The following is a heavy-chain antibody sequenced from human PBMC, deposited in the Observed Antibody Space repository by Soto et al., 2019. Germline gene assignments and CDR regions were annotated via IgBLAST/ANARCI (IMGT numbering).Heavy chain of an antibody. V-gene: IGHV3-30*18. CDR3: AKEITPRSSNGWPFDS. D-gene: IGHD6-19*01. Sequence: GGSLRLSCAVSVFTFSNYGMHWVRQAPGKGLEWVTVISFDGKVKFYADSVKGRFTISRDNSKNTLYLQMNSLRLDDTAVYYCAKEITPRSSNGWPFDSWGQGTLVTVSS. J-gene: IGHJ4*02. CDR2: ISFDGKVK. CDR1: VFTFSNYG.